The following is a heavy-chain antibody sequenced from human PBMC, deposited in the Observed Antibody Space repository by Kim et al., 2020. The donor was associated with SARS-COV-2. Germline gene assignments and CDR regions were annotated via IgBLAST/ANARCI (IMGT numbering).Heavy chain of an antibody. CDR2: MNPNSGNT. D-gene: IGHD1-26*01. J-gene: IGHJ6*02. Sequence: ASVKVSCKASGYTFTSYDINWVRQATGQGLEWMGWMNPNSGNTGYAQKFQGRVTMTRNTSISTAYMELSSLRSEDTAVYYCARGKVGATGLYYYGMDVWGQGTTVIVSS. CDR3: ARGKVGATGLYYYGMDV. CDR1: GYTFTSYD. V-gene: IGHV1-8*01.